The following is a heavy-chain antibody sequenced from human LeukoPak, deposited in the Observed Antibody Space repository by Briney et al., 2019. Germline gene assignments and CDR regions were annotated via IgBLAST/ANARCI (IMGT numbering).Heavy chain of an antibody. CDR2: INPSGGST. V-gene: IGHV1-46*01. J-gene: IGHJ6*02. CDR1: GYTFTSYY. D-gene: IGHD6-19*01. Sequence: GASVKVSCKASGYTFTSYYMHWVRQAPGQGLEWMGIINPSGGSTSYAQKFQGRVTITADESTSTAYMELSSLRSEDTAVYYCARVLSSGWYLRSYYYYGMDVWGQGTTVTVSS. CDR3: ARVLSSGWYLRSYYYYGMDV.